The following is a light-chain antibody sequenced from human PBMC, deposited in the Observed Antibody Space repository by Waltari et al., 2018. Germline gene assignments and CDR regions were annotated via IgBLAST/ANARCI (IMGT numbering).Light chain of an antibody. CDR1: ASPKKH. Sequence: SYELTQPPSVSVSPGPTARITCSGDASPKKHAYWYQQKPGQAPVLVIYKGSERPSGIPARFSGSSSGTTVTLTISGVQAEDEADYYCQSADSSGNTYVFGIGTKVTVL. CDR2: KGS. V-gene: IGLV3-25*02. J-gene: IGLJ1*01. CDR3: QSADSSGNTYV.